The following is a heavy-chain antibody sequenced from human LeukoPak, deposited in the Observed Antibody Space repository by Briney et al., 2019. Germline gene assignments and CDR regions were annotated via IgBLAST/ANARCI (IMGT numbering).Heavy chain of an antibody. J-gene: IGHJ4*02. CDR1: EFTFSDYA. V-gene: IGHV3-48*03. D-gene: IGHD3-10*01. CDR2: ISSSGSTI. CDR3: AKSYYYGSGSPSLDY. Sequence: PGGSLRLSCAASEFTFSDYAMHWVRQAPGKGLEWVSYISSSGSTIYYADSVKGRFTISRDNAKSSLYLQMNSLRAEDTAVYYCAKSYYYGSGSPSLDYWGQGTLVTVSS.